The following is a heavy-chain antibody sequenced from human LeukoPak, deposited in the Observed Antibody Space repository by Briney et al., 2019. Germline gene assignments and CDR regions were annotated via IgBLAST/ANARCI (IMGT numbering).Heavy chain of an antibody. D-gene: IGHD2-15*01. V-gene: IGHV3-48*03. CDR2: TSSSGSTI. CDR3: ARVPTVGSGGYQFDY. Sequence: PGGSLRLSCAASGFTLSSYEMNWVRQAPGKGLEWVSYTSSSGSTIYYADSVKGRFTISRDNDKKSLYLQMNSLRAEDTAVYYCARVPTVGSGGYQFDYWGQETLVTVSS. J-gene: IGHJ4*02. CDR1: GFTLSSYE.